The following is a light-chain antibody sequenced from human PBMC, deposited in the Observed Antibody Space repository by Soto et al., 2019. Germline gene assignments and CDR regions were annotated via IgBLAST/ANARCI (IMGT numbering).Light chain of an antibody. V-gene: IGKV3-20*01. J-gene: IGKJ1*01. Sequence: EIVLTQSPGTLSLSPGERATLSCRASRSVSSSYLGWYQQKPGQAPRLLIYGASSRATGIPDRFSGSGSGTDFTLTISRLEPEDFAVYFCQQYGSSPLWTFGQGTKVEIK. CDR1: RSVSSSY. CDR3: QQYGSSPLWT. CDR2: GAS.